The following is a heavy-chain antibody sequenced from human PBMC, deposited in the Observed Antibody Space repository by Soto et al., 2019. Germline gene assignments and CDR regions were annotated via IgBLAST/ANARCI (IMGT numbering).Heavy chain of an antibody. Sequence: QVQLQESGPGLVKPSQTLSLTCTVSGGSISSGDYYWSWIRQHPGKGLEWIGYIYYSGSTYYNPSLQTRVTXPXDXPKNQCSLKLSSVTAADTAVYYCARWWSGSRQGFDPWGQGTLVTVSS. CDR3: ARWWSGSRQGFDP. CDR2: IYYSGST. V-gene: IGHV4-31*03. D-gene: IGHD3-3*01. CDR1: GGSISSGDYY. J-gene: IGHJ5*02.